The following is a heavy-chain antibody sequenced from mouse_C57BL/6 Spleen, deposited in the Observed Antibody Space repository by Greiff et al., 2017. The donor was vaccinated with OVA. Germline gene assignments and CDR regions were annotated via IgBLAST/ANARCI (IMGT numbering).Heavy chain of an antibody. CDR2: ISSGSSTI. CDR3: ARDYYGHWFAY. Sequence: EVQGVESGGGLVKPGGSLKLSCAASGFTFSDYGMHWVRQASEKGLEWVAYISSGSSTIYYADTVKGRFTFSRDNAKNTLFLQMTSLRSEDTAMYYCARDYYGHWFAYWGQGTLVTVSA. J-gene: IGHJ3*01. D-gene: IGHD1-1*01. CDR1: GFTFSDYG. V-gene: IGHV5-17*01.